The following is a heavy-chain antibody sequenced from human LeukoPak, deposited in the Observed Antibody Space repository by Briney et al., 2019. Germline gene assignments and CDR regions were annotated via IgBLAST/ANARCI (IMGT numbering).Heavy chain of an antibody. V-gene: IGHV3-48*01. CDR3: ARGQDRYYGSGSYPYGMDV. J-gene: IGHJ6*02. CDR1: GFTFTKYS. CDR2: INNSSSII. D-gene: IGHD3-10*01. Sequence: PGGSLRLSCAASGFTFTKYSMNWVRQAPGKGLEWLSYINNSSSIIYHTDSVKGRFTISRDNSKNTLYLQMNSLRAEDTAVYYCARGQDRYYGSGSYPYGMDVWGQGTTVTVSS.